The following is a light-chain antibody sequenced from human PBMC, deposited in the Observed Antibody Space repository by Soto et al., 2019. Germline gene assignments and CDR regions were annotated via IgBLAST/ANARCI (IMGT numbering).Light chain of an antibody. CDR1: QDISNY. J-gene: IGKJ1*01. CDR2: DAS. V-gene: IGKV1-33*01. Sequence: DIQMTQSPSSLSASVGDRVTITCQASQDISNYLNWYQQKPGKAPKLLIYDASNLETGVPSRFSGSGSGTEFTLTISSLQPEDFATYYCQQYNRYSRTYGQGTKVEIK. CDR3: QQYNRYSRT.